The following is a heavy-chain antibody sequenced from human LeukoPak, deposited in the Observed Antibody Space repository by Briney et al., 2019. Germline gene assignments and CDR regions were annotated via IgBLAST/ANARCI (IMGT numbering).Heavy chain of an antibody. CDR2: ISGSGGST. J-gene: IGHJ6*03. CDR3: ATMRYCTNGVCYLWWYYMDV. D-gene: IGHD2-8*01. CDR1: GFTFSSYA. V-gene: IGHV3-23*01. Sequence: GGSLRLSCAASGFTFSSYAMSWVRQAPGKGLEWVSAISGSGGSTYYADSVKGRFTISRDNAKNSLYLQMNSLRAEDTAVYYCATMRYCTNGVCYLWWYYMDVWGKGTTVTVSS.